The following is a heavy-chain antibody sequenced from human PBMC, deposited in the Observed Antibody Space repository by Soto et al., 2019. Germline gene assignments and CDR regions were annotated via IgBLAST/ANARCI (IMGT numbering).Heavy chain of an antibody. V-gene: IGHV3-23*01. CDR1: GFTFSSYA. CDR2: ISGSDDST. J-gene: IGHJ1*01. Sequence: GGSLTLSCAASGFTFSSYAMSWFRQAPGKGLEWVSGISGSDDSTYYADSVKGRFTISRDNSKNTLYRQMNSLRAEDTAVYYCARDGGGSYCGGDCYTGYFQHWGQGTLVTVSS. CDR3: ARDGGGSYCGGDCYTGYFQH. D-gene: IGHD2-21*02.